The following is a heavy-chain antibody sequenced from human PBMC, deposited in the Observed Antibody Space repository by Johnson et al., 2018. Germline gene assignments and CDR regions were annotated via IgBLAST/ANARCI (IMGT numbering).Heavy chain of an antibody. J-gene: IGHJ3*01. CDR3: TRDLSLQALNDNGDHNAFDV. Sequence: QVQLVESGGGVVQPGRSLRLSCAASGFIFQTYDIHWVRQAPGKGLEWVAIIMPDGSNKYYADSVRGRFTIPRDNSKNTLDLHMNSLRDDDTAIYYCTRDLSLQALNDNGDHNAFDVWGPGTMVTVSS. D-gene: IGHD4-17*01. CDR2: IMPDGSNK. CDR1: GFIFQTYD. V-gene: IGHV3-33*01.